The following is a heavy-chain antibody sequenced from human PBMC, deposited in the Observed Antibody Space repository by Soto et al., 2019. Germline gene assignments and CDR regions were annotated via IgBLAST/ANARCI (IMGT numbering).Heavy chain of an antibody. J-gene: IGHJ4*02. Sequence: SETLSLTCTVSGGSISGYYWSWIRQPPGKGLEWIGYIYYSGSTNYNPSLKSRVTISVDTSKNQFSLKLSSVTAADTAVYYCARQGRRSSGWYWEFDYWGQGTLVTVSS. V-gene: IGHV4-59*08. CDR1: GGSISGYY. CDR2: IYYSGST. D-gene: IGHD6-19*01. CDR3: ARQGRRSSGWYWEFDY.